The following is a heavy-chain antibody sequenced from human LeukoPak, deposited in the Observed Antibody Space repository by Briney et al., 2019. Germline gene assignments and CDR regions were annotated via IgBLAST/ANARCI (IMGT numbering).Heavy chain of an antibody. V-gene: IGHV1-18*01. J-gene: IGHJ4*02. CDR2: ISAYNGNT. CDR3: ARESGIAVAGTLLGY. Sequence: ASVKVSCKASGYTFTSYGISWVRQAPGQGLEWMGWISAYNGNTNYAQKLQGRVTMTTDTSTGTAYMELRSLRSDDTAVYYCARESGIAVAGTLLGYWGQGTLVTVSS. D-gene: IGHD6-19*01. CDR1: GYTFTSYG.